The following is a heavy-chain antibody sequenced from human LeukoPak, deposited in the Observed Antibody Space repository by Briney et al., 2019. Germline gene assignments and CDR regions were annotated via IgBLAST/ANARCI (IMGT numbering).Heavy chain of an antibody. CDR3: AKHPGDFTGIVNYYYMDV. J-gene: IGHJ6*03. CDR1: GFTFSNYG. D-gene: IGHD1-26*01. CDR2: IRYDGSNK. Sequence: PGGSLRLSCAASGFTFSNYGMHWVRQAPGKGLEWVAFIRYDGSNKHHADSVKGRFTISRDNSKNTLYLQMNSLRAEDTAVYYCAKHPGDFTGIVNYYYMDVWGKGTTVTVSS. V-gene: IGHV3-30*02.